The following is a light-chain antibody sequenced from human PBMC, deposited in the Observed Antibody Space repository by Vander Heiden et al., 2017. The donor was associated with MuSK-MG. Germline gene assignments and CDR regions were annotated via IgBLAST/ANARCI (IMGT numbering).Light chain of an antibody. V-gene: IGLV1-40*01. J-gene: IGLJ2*01. CDR2: GNS. CDR1: SSNIGAGYD. CDR3: QSYDSSLSVV. Sequence: QSVLTQPPSVSGPPGQRVTIACTGSSSNIGAGYDVHWYQQLPGTAPKLLIYGNSNRPSGVPDRFSGSKSGTSASLAITELQAEDEADYYCQSYDSSLSVVFGGGTKLTVL.